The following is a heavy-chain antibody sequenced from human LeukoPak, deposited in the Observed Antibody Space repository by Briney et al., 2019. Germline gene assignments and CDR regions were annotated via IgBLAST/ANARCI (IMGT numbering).Heavy chain of an antibody. V-gene: IGHV4-34*01. Sequence: SETLSLTCAVYGESFSAYFWNWIRQAPGKPLEYIGEINHRGSSHYNPSLKTRVTLSVDTSKKQFSLKLTSVTAADTAVYFCARGSSFDGFCSAGACDAGYYDSWGQGTPVTVSS. J-gene: IGHJ4*02. D-gene: IGHD2-15*01. CDR2: INHRGSS. CDR1: GESFSAYF. CDR3: ARGSSFDGFCSAGACDAGYYDS.